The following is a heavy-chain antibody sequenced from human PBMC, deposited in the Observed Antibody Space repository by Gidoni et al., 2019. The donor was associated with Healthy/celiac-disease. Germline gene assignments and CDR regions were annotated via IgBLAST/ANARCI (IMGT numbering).Heavy chain of an antibody. CDR2: ISWDGGST. J-gene: IGHJ6*02. CDR3: AKVATRGDDYYYYGMDV. V-gene: IGHV3-43*01. CDR1: GFTFDVYT. D-gene: IGHD5-12*01. Sequence: EVQLVESGGVVVQPGGSLRLSCAASGFTFDVYTMHWVRQAPGKGLEWVSLISWDGGSTYYADSVKGRFTISRDNSKNSLYLQMNSLRTEDTALYYCAKVATRGDDYYYYGMDVWGQGTTVTVSS.